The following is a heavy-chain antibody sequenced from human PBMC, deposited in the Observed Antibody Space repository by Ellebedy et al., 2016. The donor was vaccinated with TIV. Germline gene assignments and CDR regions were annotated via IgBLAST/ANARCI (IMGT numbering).Heavy chain of an antibody. CDR2: ISSNGGST. CDR1: GFTFSSYA. CDR3: ARSIAAAGTGTFDY. Sequence: GGSLRLSCAASGFTFSSYAMHWVRQAPGKGLEYVSAISSNGGSTYYANSVKGRFTISRDNSKNTLYLQMGSLRAEDMAVYYCARSIAAAGTGTFDYWGQGTLVTVSS. J-gene: IGHJ4*02. D-gene: IGHD6-13*01. V-gene: IGHV3-64*01.